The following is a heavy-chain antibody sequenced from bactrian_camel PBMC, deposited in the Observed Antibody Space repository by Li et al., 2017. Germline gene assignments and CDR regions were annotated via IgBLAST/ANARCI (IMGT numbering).Heavy chain of an antibody. J-gene: IGHJ4*01. CDR1: GFTFSEYY. Sequence: VQLVESGGGLEHPGGSLRLSCAASGFTFSEYYMMRVRQAPGKGLEWVSTIRRNGGTTYYADSVKGRFTISRDNAKNMVYLQMNSLKPEDTGVYYCVTTFDGSMGQGTQVTVS. D-gene: IGHD2*01. CDR2: IRRNGGTT. V-gene: IGHV3S40*01.